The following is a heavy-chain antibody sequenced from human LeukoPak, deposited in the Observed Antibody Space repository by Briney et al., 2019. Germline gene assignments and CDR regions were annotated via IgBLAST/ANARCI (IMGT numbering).Heavy chain of an antibody. CDR2: ISSGSTYI. J-gene: IGHJ4*02. Sequence: GGSLRLSCAASGFSFSSFSMNWVRQAPGKGLEWVSSISSGSTYIFYADSVRGRFTISRDDARNSLYLQMNSLTADDTAVFYCARGGSGIDYINYWGQGTLVTVSS. V-gene: IGHV3-21*01. D-gene: IGHD2-21*01. CDR1: GFSFSSFS. CDR3: ARGGSGIDYINY.